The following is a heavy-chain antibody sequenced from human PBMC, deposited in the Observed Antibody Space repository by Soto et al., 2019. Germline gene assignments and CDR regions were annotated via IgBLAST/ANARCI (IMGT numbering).Heavy chain of an antibody. V-gene: IGHV3-74*01. CDR3: AREGASLF. Sequence: EVQLVESGGGLIQPGGSLRLSCAASGFTFSSYWMHWVRQAPGKGLVWVARVKSDEGYTAYADSVRGRFSITRDNAKNMLYLQMNILRVEDTAVYYCAREGASLFWGQGTLVTVSS. J-gene: IGHJ4*02. CDR1: GFTFSSYW. CDR2: VKSDEGYT.